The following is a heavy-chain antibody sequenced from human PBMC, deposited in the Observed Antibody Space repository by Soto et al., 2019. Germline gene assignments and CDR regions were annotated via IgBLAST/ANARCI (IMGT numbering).Heavy chain of an antibody. CDR2: IYHSGST. CDR3: ARVRIAVAWSDGWFDP. Sequence: QLQLQESGSGLVKPSQTLSLTCAVSGGSISSGGYSWSWIRQPPGKGLEWIGYIYHSGSTYYNPSPTSRVSISVDRSKNQFSLKLSSVTAADTAVYYCARVRIAVAWSDGWFDPWGQGTLVTVSS. V-gene: IGHV4-30-2*01. CDR1: GGSISSGGYS. J-gene: IGHJ5*02. D-gene: IGHD6-19*01.